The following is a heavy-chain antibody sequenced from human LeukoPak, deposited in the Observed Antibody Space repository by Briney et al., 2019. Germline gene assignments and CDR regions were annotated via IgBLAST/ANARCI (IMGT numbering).Heavy chain of an antibody. J-gene: IGHJ4*02. CDR1: GYSFTSYG. D-gene: IGHD2-15*01. V-gene: IGHV1-18*01. CDR3: ARVGSDCNDGNCY. CDR2: ISTYNGNT. Sequence: ASVKVSCKASGYSFTSYGINWVRQAPGQGLEWMGRISTYNGNTNYAQNLQGRVTMTTDTSTNTAYMELRSLTSDDTAVYYCARVGSDCNDGNCYWGQGTLVTVSS.